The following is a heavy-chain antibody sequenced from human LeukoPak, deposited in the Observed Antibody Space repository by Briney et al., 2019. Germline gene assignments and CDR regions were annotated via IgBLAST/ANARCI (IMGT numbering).Heavy chain of an antibody. CDR3: ARVPDAFDI. CDR1: SSSINRND. V-gene: IGHV4-59*08. D-gene: IGHD2-2*01. J-gene: IGHJ3*02. CDR2: ISYNGST. Sequence: PSETLSLTCTVSSSSINRNDWSWIRQPPGKGLEWIGYISYNGSTNYNPSLKSRVTISLDTSKKQFSLKLSSVTAADTAIYYCARVPDAFDIWGQGTMVTVSS.